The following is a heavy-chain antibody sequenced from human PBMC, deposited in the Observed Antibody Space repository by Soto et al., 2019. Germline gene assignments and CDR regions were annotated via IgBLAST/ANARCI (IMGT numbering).Heavy chain of an antibody. Sequence: GGSLRLSCAASGFTFSSYWMRWVRQAPGKGLVWVSRITSDGSTTDYADSVKGRFTISRDNAKNTLFLQMNSLGDEDTAVYYCARDLFTHTGSYLDHWGLGTLVTVSS. J-gene: IGHJ4*02. CDR1: GFTFSSYW. D-gene: IGHD1-26*01. CDR3: ARDLFTHTGSYLDH. CDR2: ITSDGSTT. V-gene: IGHV3-74*01.